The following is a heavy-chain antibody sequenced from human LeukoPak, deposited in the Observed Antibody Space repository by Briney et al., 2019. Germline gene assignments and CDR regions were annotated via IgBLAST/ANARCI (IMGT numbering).Heavy chain of an antibody. D-gene: IGHD6-6*01. J-gene: IGHJ6*02. CDR1: GGSISSGSNY. V-gene: IGHV4-61*02. CDR2: IYTSGST. Sequence: SETLSLTCTVSGGSISSGSNYWSWIRQPAGKGLEWIGRIYTSGSTIYNPSLKSRVTISVDTSKNQFSLKLSSVTAADTAVYYCARGRGQYSSSPMDYYYYGMDVWGQGTTVTVSS. CDR3: ARGRGQYSSSPMDYYYYGMDV.